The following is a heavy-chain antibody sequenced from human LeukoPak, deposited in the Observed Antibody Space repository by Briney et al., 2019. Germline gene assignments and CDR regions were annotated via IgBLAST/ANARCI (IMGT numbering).Heavy chain of an antibody. V-gene: IGHV3-23*01. J-gene: IGHJ4*02. CDR1: GFAFNSYA. Sequence: PGGSLRLSCSASGFAFNSYAMSWVHQAPGKGLEWVSGITNVGGTTYYADSVKGRFTISRDNSKNTLFLQMNSLRAEDTAIYYCAKDILGYSGHDVHWGQGTLVTVSS. CDR3: AKDILGYSGHDVH. D-gene: IGHD5-12*01. CDR2: ITNVGGTT.